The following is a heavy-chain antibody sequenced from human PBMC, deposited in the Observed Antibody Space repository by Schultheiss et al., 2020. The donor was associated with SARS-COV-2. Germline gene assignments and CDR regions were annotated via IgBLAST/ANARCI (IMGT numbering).Heavy chain of an antibody. J-gene: IGHJ2*01. CDR2: IWYDGSNK. CDR3: ARVYDTVLATNWYFDL. Sequence: GGSLRLSCAASGFTFSSYGMHWVRQAPGKGLEWVAVIWYDGSNKYYADSVKGRFTISRDNSKNTLYLQMNSLRAEDTAVYYCARVYDTVLATNWYFDLWGRGTLVTVSS. CDR1: GFTFSSYG. D-gene: IGHD2-21*01. V-gene: IGHV3-33*01.